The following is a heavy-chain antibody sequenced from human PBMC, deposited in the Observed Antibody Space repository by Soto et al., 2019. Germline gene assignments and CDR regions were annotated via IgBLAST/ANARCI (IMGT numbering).Heavy chain of an antibody. Sequence: EVKVLESGGDLVQPGGSLRLSCVASGFTFSEYAMTWVRQAPGKGLDWVSSVSANGDITYYADSVKGRFTISRDNSNNTLLLQMNSLRAEDTALYYCEPGDRGGSGSPASYYFSGLDVWGQGNKVIVSS. CDR3: EPGDRGGSGSPASYYFSGLDV. D-gene: IGHD3-10*01. CDR2: VSANGDIT. CDR1: GFTFSEYA. V-gene: IGHV3-23*01. J-gene: IGHJ6*02.